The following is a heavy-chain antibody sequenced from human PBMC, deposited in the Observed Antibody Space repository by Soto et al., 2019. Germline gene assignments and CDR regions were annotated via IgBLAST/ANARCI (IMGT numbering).Heavy chain of an antibody. CDR2: IYPGDSDT. CDR3: ARLHSSGWSTKKNGFDP. CDR1: GYSFTSYW. V-gene: IGHV5-51*01. J-gene: IGHJ5*02. Sequence: GESLKISCKGSGYSFTSYWIGWVRQMPGKGLEWMGIIYPGDSDTRYSPSFQGQVTISADKSISTAYLQWSSLKASDTAMYYCARLHSSGWSTKKNGFDPWDQGTLVTVSS. D-gene: IGHD6-19*01.